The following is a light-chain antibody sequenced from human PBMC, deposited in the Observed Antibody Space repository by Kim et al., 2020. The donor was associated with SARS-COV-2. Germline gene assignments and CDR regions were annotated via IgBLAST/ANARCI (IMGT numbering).Light chain of an antibody. J-gene: IGLJ2*01. Sequence: QLVLTQSPSASASLGASVKLTCTLSSGHSTYAIAWHQQQPDKGPRFLMKLNSDGSHSKGDGIPDRFSGSTSGAERYLTISGLQSEDEADYYCQTWATGIQVFGGGTQLTVL. V-gene: IGLV4-69*01. CDR2: LNSDGSH. CDR3: QTWATGIQV. CDR1: SGHSTYA.